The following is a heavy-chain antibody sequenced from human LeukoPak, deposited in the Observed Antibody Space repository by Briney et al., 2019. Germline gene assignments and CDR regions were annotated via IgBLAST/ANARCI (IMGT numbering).Heavy chain of an antibody. V-gene: IGHV3-66*01. CDR1: EFTFSSYA. CDR2: IYSVGNT. Sequence: SGGSLRLSCAASEFTFSSYAMSWVRQAPGKGLEWVSTIYSVGNTYYADSVKGRFTISRDNSKNTLYLQMNSLRVEDTAVYYSARVFNIAAEDGYGMDVWGQGTTVTVSS. J-gene: IGHJ6*02. D-gene: IGHD6-13*01. CDR3: ARVFNIAAEDGYGMDV.